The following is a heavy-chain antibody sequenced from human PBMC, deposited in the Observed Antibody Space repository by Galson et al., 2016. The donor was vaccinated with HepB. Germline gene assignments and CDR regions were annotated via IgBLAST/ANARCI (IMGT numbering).Heavy chain of an antibody. D-gene: IGHD5-18*01. V-gene: IGHV1-46*01. CDR3: ARDNGYSYGYWDY. CDR2: INPSSGGSA. J-gene: IGHJ4*02. Sequence: SVKVSCKASGYTFINYFLHWVRQAPGQGPEWMGIINPSSGGSANYAQKFQGRVSMTSDRSTSTVYMELSSLRSADTAVYYCARDNGYSYGYWDYWGQGTLVTVSS. CDR1: GYTFINYF.